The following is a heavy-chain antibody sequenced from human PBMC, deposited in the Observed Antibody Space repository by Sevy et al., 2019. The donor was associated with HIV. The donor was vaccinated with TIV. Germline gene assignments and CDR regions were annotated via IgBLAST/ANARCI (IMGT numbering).Heavy chain of an antibody. CDR2: INHTGDT. V-gene: IGHV4-34*01. CDR1: GGSFSTYS. Sequence: SETLSPTCAVYGGSFSTYSWSWIRQPPGKGLEWIGEINHTGDTNYNPSLESRVTISVDTSKNQFSLKLSSVTAADTAVYYCARSTGGGNFDYWGQGTLVTVSS. J-gene: IGHJ4*02. D-gene: IGHD2-15*01. CDR3: ARSTGGGNFDY.